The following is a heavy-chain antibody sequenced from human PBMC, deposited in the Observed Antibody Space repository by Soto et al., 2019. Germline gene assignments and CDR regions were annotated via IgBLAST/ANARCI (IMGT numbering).Heavy chain of an antibody. J-gene: IGHJ4*02. CDR2: ISYDGSNK. D-gene: IGHD2-8*01. Sequence: GGSLRLSCAASGFTFSSYGMHWVRQAPGKGLEWVAVISYDGSNKYYADSVKGRFTISRDNSKNTLYLQMNSLRAEDTAVYYCAKDSVIVLMVYATYFDYWGQGTLVTVSS. CDR3: AKDSVIVLMVYATYFDY. V-gene: IGHV3-30*18. CDR1: GFTFSSYG.